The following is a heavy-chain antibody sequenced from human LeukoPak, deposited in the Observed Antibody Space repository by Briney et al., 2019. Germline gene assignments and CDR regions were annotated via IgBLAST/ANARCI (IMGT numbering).Heavy chain of an antibody. J-gene: IGHJ4*02. CDR1: GYTLTELS. Sequence: ASVTVSCKVSGYTLTELSMHWVRQAPGKGLEWMGGFDPEDGETIYAQKFQGRVTMTEDTSTDTAYMELSSLRSEDTAVYYCATANVLGGWYVVSSFDYWGQGTLVTVSS. CDR3: ATANVLGGWYVVSSFDY. D-gene: IGHD6-19*01. V-gene: IGHV1-24*01. CDR2: FDPEDGET.